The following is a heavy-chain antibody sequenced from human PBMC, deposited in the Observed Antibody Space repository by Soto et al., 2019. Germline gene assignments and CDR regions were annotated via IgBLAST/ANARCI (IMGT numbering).Heavy chain of an antibody. J-gene: IGHJ4*02. CDR2: ISNSGGFI. Sequence: QVQVVESGGGLVKPGGSLRLSCAASGFTFSDFYMTWIRQAPGKGLEWVSYISNSGGFINYADSVRGRFTISRDNAKNSLYLQMNSLRADDTAVYYCARVERGSYPDYWGRGTLVTVSS. CDR1: GFTFSDFY. CDR3: ARVERGSYPDY. D-gene: IGHD1-26*01. V-gene: IGHV3-11*05.